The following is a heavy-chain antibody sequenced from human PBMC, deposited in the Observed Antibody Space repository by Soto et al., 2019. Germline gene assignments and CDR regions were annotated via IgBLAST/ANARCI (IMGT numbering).Heavy chain of an antibody. D-gene: IGHD3-3*01. J-gene: IGHJ6*02. CDR2: ISAYNGNT. Sequence: ASVKVSCKASGYTFTSYGISWVRQAPGQGLEWMGWISAYNGNTNYAQKLQGRVTMTTDTSTSTAYTELRSLRSEDTAVYYCARADLSTYYDFWSGYSVYYYYGMDVWGQGTTVTVSS. CDR3: ARADLSTYYDFWSGYSVYYYYGMDV. CDR1: GYTFTSYG. V-gene: IGHV1-18*01.